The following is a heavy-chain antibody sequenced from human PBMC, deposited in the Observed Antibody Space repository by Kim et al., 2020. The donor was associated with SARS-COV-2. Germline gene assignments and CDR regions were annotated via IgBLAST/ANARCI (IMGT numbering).Heavy chain of an antibody. CDR1: GGSFSGYY. D-gene: IGHD3-16*01. CDR3: ARGGMITFGGVKSGWFDP. J-gene: IGHJ5*02. Sequence: SETLSLTCAVYGGSFSGYYWSWIRQPPGKGLEWIGEINHSGSTNYNPSLKSRVTISVDTSKNQFSLKLSSVTAADTAVYYCARGGMITFGGVKSGWFDPWGQGTLVTVSS. CDR2: INHSGST. V-gene: IGHV4-34*01.